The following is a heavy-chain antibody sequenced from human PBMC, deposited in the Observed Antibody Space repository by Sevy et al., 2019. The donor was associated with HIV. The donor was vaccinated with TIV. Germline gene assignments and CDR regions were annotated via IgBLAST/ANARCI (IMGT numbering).Heavy chain of an antibody. D-gene: IGHD1-26*01. CDR3: ARGSRGTFGY. J-gene: IGHJ4*02. CDR1: GLTLTNYW. V-gene: IGHV3-74*01. CDR2: ISTDGKMT. Sequence: GGSLRLSCAASGLTLTNYWMHWVRQAPGKGLVWVSHISTDGKMTRYADFVKGRFTISRDNAKNTLYLQMNSLRDEDTAVYYCARGSRGTFGYWGQGTLITVSS.